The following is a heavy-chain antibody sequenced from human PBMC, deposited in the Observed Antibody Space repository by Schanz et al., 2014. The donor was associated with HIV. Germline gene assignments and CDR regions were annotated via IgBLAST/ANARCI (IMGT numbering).Heavy chain of an antibody. CDR1: GYSFSTYG. V-gene: IGHV1-18*01. J-gene: IGHJ4*02. Sequence: QVQLVQSGGEVKKPGASVKVSCKASGYSFSTYGISWVRQAPGQGLEWMGWISAHNGNTKYVQKLQGRVTMTTDTSTSTAYMEVRSLRSDDTAVYYCARAYDRSGYYYGYWGQGTLVTVSS. CDR3: ARAYDRSGYYYGY. D-gene: IGHD3-22*01. CDR2: ISAHNGNT.